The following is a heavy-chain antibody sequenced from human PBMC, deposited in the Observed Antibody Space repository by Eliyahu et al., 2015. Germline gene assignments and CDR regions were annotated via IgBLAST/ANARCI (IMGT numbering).Heavy chain of an antibody. CDR3: ARHPSVWFGELGGFDP. CDR2: XYPADSDT. V-gene: IGHV5-51*01. Sequence: EVQLVQSGAEVRKPGESLKIXXXGSGYSXTSYWIGWVRQMPGKGLEWMGVXYPADSDTRYSPSFQGQVTISADKSITTAYLQWSSLKASDTAMYYCARHPSVWFGELGGFDPWGQGTLVTVSS. CDR1: GYSXTSYW. D-gene: IGHD3-10*01. J-gene: IGHJ5*02.